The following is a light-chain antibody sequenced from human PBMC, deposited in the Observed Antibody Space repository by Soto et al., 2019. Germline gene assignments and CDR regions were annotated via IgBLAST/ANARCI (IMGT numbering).Light chain of an antibody. J-gene: IGKJ2*01. CDR1: QSGFHKSNNKNY. CDR2: WPS. CDR3: HQYYGNPS. Sequence: DIVMTQSPDSLAVSLGERATINCKSSQSGFHKSNNKNYLAWYQQKPGQPPKLIIYWPSTRESGVPERFSGSGSGTDFALTINRLPAEDVAVYYCHQYYGNPSFGQGTKLEIK. V-gene: IGKV4-1*01.